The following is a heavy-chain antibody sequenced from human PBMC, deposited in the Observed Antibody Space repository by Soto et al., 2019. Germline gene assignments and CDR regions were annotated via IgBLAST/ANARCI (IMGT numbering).Heavy chain of an antibody. V-gene: IGHV4-30-4*01. Sequence: PSETLSLTCTVSGGSISSGDYYWSWIRQPPGKGLEWIGYIYYSGSTYYNPSLKSRVTISVDTSKNQFSLKLSSVTAADTAVYYCARGYYDFWSGYYTGTWFDPWGQGTLVTVSS. CDR2: IYYSGST. J-gene: IGHJ5*02. CDR1: GGSISSGDYY. CDR3: ARGYYDFWSGYYTGTWFDP. D-gene: IGHD3-3*01.